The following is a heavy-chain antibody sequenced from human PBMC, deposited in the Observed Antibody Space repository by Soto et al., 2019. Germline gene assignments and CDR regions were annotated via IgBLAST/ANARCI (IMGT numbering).Heavy chain of an antibody. Sequence: EVQLVESGGGLVKSGGSLRLSCAASGFTFGSYFMNWVRQAPGKGLEWVSSISGTSSYIYYADSVKGRFPISRDNAKNSLYLQMNSLRAEDTAVYYCARDGAVVVPAAVSHNWFDPWGQGILVTVSS. J-gene: IGHJ5*02. D-gene: IGHD2-2*01. V-gene: IGHV3-21*01. CDR1: GFTFGSYF. CDR2: ISGTSSYI. CDR3: ARDGAVVVPAAVSHNWFDP.